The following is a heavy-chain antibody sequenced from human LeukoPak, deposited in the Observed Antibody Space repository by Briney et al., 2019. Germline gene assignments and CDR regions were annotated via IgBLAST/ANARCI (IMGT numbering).Heavy chain of an antibody. CDR2: IWYDGSNK. J-gene: IGHJ4*02. D-gene: IGHD3-3*01. CDR1: GFTFSSYG. Sequence: PGGSLRLSCAASGFTFSSYGMHWVRQAPGKGLEWVTVIWYDGSNKYYADSVKGRFTISRDNSKNTLYLQMNSLRAEDTAVYYCALVSGYYSMSPNFDYWGQGTLVTVSS. V-gene: IGHV3-33*01. CDR3: ALVSGYYSMSPNFDY.